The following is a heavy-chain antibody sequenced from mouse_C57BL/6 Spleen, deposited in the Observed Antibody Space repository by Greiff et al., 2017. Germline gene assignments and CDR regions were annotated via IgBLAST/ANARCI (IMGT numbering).Heavy chain of an antibody. J-gene: IGHJ3*01. CDR3: ARGGGTFAY. D-gene: IGHD4-1*01. V-gene: IGHV1-52*01. CDR1: GYTFTSYW. Sequence: VQLQQPGAELVRPGSSVKLSCKASGYTFTSYWMQWVKQRPIQGLEWIGNIDPSDSDTHYNQKFKDKATLTVDKSSSTAYMQLSSLTSEDSAVYYCARGGGTFAYWGQGTLVTVSA. CDR2: IDPSDSDT.